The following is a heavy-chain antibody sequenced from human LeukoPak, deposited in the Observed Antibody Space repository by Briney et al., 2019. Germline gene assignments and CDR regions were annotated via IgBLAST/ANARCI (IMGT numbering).Heavy chain of an antibody. V-gene: IGHV3-23*01. CDR2: ITGSGAFT. CDR1: GITFIKYS. J-gene: IGHJ5*01. D-gene: IGHD2-15*01. CDR3: ARDIASCTHTTCYDIRFDS. Sequence: GGSLRLSCAASGITFIKYSMTWVRQAPGKGLEWVSAITGSGAFTDYADSVKGRFTISRENSKNTLYLQMNSLRAEDTGVYYCARDIASCTHTTCYDIRFDSWGQGTLVTVSS.